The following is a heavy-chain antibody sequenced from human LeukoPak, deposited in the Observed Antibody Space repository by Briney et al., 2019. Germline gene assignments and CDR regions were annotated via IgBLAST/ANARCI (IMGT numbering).Heavy chain of an antibody. Sequence: RRCLRLSCAASGFTFSSYAMGWVRQAPGKGLGWVSVIIGRGGSTKYADSGKGRLTISTDNSKHTLYLQMNSLRAEDTAVYYCAKAYDYVWGSYRYELFDYWGQGTLVTVSS. J-gene: IGHJ4*01. CDR3: AKAYDYVWGSYRYELFDY. CDR1: GFTFSSYA. D-gene: IGHD3-16*02. CDR2: IIGRGGST. V-gene: IGHV3-23*01.